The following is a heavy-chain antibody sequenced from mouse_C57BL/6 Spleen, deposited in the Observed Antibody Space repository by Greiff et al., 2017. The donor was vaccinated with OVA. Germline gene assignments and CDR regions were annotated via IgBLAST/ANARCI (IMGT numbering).Heavy chain of an antibody. Sequence: QVQLQQPGAELVMPGASVKLSCKASGYTFTSYWMHWVKQRPGQGLEWIGELDPSDSYTNYNQKFKGKSTLTVDKSSSTAYMQLSSLTSEDSAVYYCARSGVYYGYDNWYFDVWGTGTTVTVSS. D-gene: IGHD2-2*01. CDR2: LDPSDSYT. CDR3: ARSGVYYGYDNWYFDV. V-gene: IGHV1-69*01. J-gene: IGHJ1*03. CDR1: GYTFTSYW.